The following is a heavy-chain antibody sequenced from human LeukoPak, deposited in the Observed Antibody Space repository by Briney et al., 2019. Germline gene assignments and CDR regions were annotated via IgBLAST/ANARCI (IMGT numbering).Heavy chain of an antibody. CDR2: IYYSGST. J-gene: IGHJ4*02. D-gene: IGHD4-11*01. V-gene: IGHV4-39*01. CDR1: GGSISSSSYY. Sequence: KTSETLSLTCTVSGGSISSSSYYWGWIRQPPEKGLEWIGSIYYSGSTYYNPSLKSRVTISVDTSKNQFSLKLSSVTAADTAVYYCASVNYSNGGFDYWGQGTLVTVSS. CDR3: ASVNYSNGGFDY.